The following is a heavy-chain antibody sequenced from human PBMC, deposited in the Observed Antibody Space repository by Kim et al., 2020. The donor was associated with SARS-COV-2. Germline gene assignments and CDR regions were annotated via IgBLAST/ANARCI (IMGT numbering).Heavy chain of an antibody. CDR3: XXALXYNYGYNPSSLXX. J-gene: IGHJ4*02. V-gene: IGHV1-46*01. Sequence: ASVKVSCKASGYTFTSHYIHWVRQAPGQGLEWVGIINPGGYSTSYAQKSXGRVTXXXXTXXSTVYMELSSLRSEDTAXXYCXXALXYNYGYNPSSLXXXGQG. CDR2: INPGGYST. CDR1: GYTFTSHY. D-gene: IGHD5-18*01.